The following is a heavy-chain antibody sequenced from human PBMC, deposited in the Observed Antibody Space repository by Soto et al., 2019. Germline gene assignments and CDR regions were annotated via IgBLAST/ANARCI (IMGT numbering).Heavy chain of an antibody. Sequence: QVQLVESGGGVVQPGRSLRLSCEGSGFIFNKYGMHWVRQAPGKGLEWVAIIWYDGSNDFYADSVKGRFTISKDNSKNKVYLEMDSLRVEDTAIYYCARAGVENWLDTWGQGTLVTVSS. J-gene: IGHJ5*02. CDR1: GFIFNKYG. CDR3: ARAGVENWLDT. CDR2: IWYDGSND. D-gene: IGHD3-10*01. V-gene: IGHV3-33*01.